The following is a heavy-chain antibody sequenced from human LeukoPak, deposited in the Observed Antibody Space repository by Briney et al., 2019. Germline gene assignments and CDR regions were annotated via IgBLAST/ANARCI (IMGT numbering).Heavy chain of an antibody. CDR3: ARGRSRGSDY. CDR2: ISNSGSCT. CDR1: GFTFSDYY. D-gene: IGHD3-16*01. J-gene: IGHJ4*02. V-gene: IGHV3-11*05. Sequence: PGGSLRLSCAASGFTFSDYYMSWIRQAPGKGLEWVSYISNSGSCTNYADSVKGRFTISRDNAKSSLYLQMNILRADDSAVYYCARGRSRGSDYWGQGTLVTVSS.